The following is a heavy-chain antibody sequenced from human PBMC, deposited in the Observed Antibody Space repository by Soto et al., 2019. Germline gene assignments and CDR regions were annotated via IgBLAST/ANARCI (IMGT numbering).Heavy chain of an antibody. J-gene: IGHJ4*02. Sequence: QVQLVESGGGVVQPGKSLRLSCAGSGFTFSSYGMDWVRQAPGKGLEWVAVISYDGSNKYYADYVKGRFTISRDNSKNTLYLQMISPRADDTAVYYCAKDRMGAGVRSYFDYWRQGTLLTVSS. V-gene: IGHV3-30*18. D-gene: IGHD3-10*01. CDR1: GFTFSSYG. CDR3: AKDRMGAGVRSYFDY. CDR2: ISYDGSNK.